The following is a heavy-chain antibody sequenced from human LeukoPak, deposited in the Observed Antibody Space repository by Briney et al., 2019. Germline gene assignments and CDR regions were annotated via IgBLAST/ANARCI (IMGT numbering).Heavy chain of an antibody. CDR3: AIGMWGYCSRTSCPLDY. Sequence: RGSLRLSCASSVCMFSSYSMKGLRQAPAKGVEWISYISSKSTSIYYANSVKGRFTVARDNAESSLYLHMSSLRAEDTAVYYCAIGMWGYCSRTSCPLDYWGQGTLVTVSS. J-gene: IGHJ4*02. D-gene: IGHD2-2*01. CDR2: ISSKSTSI. CDR1: VCMFSSYS. V-gene: IGHV3-48*01.